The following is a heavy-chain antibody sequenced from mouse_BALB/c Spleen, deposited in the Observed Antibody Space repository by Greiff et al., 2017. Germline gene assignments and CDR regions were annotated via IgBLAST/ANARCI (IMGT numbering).Heavy chain of an antibody. D-gene: IGHD2-2*01. CDR1: GYTFTSYW. CDR3: ARRGGYGYYAMDY. CDR2: INPSTGYT. J-gene: IGHJ4*01. Sequence: VQLQQSGAELAKPGASVKMSCKASGYTFTSYWMHWVKQRPGQGLEWIGYINPSTGYTEYNQKFKDKATLTADKSSSTAYMQLSSLTSEDSAVYYCARRGGYGYYAMDYWGQGTSVTVSS. V-gene: IGHV1-7*01.